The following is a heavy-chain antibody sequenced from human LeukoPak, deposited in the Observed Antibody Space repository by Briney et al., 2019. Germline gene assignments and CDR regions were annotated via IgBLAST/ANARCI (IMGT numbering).Heavy chain of an antibody. J-gene: IGHJ6*03. CDR3: ARGEFGDYYYFYMDV. CDR2: ITSSNNYI. D-gene: IGHD2/OR15-2a*01. Sequence: GGTLRLSCAASGFTFSSYSMNWVRQAPGKGLEWVSSITSSNNYIYYGDSVKGRFTISRDDAKNSLFLQMNSLRAEDTATYYCARGEFGDYYYFYMDVWGKGTTVTVSS. V-gene: IGHV3-21*01. CDR1: GFTFSSYS.